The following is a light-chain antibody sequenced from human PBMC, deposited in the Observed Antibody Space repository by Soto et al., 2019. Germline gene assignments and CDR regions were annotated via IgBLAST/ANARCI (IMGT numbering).Light chain of an antibody. Sequence: EIVITQSPATLSLSPGEGSTLSCMASQGIGNTLAWYQQKPGQTPRLLIYGASIGATGVPARFSGSGSGTDFTLTINSLQSEDFAVYYCQHYVNWPLTFGGGTKVDIK. CDR1: QGIGNT. J-gene: IGKJ4*01. CDR2: GAS. V-gene: IGKV3-15*01. CDR3: QHYVNWPLT.